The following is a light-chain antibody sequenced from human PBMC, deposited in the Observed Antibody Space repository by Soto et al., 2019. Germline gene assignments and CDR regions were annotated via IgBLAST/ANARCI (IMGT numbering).Light chain of an antibody. J-gene: IGKJ4*01. CDR1: QSVSSN. Sequence: EIVMTQSPATLSVSPGERATLSCRASQSVSSNLAWYQQKPGQAPRLLLYGASTRATGIPARFSGSGSGTEFSLIISSLQSEDFAVYDCHQYNNRPRGTFGGGTKVEIK. CDR2: GAS. V-gene: IGKV3-15*01. CDR3: HQYNNRPRGT.